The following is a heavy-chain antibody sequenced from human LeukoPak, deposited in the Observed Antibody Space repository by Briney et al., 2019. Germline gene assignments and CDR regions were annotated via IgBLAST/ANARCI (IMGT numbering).Heavy chain of an antibody. Sequence: SETLSLTCTVSGGSVSSGTYYWNWMRQPAGKGLEWIGRIFPGGNTYFNPSLKSRVAISVDSSKNQFSLTLSSVTAADTAVYYCVRTSSGWYPDYWGQGTLVTVSS. CDR3: VRTSSGWYPDY. D-gene: IGHD6-19*01. J-gene: IGHJ4*02. CDR1: GGSVSSGTYY. V-gene: IGHV4-61*02. CDR2: IFPGGNT.